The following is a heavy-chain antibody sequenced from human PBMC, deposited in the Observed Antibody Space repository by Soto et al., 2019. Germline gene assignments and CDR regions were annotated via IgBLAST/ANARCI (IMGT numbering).Heavy chain of an antibody. D-gene: IGHD3-3*01. Sequence: EVQLLGSGGGLVQPGGSLRLSCAASGFTFSSYAMGWVRQAPGKGLEWVSVISGRGVSTKYADSVKGRFSISRDNSKNTLYLQMNSLRAEDTAIYYCAKDRFTSTISGVFISVDVWGKGTTVTVSS. CDR2: ISGRGVST. CDR3: AKDRFTSTISGVFISVDV. V-gene: IGHV3-23*01. CDR1: GFTFSSYA. J-gene: IGHJ6*04.